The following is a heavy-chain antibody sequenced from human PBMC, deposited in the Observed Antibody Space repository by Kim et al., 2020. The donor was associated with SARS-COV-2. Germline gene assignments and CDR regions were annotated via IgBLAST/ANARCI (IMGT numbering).Heavy chain of an antibody. Sequence: KPTLKSRVTIAVDTSKNQFSMKLSAVTAADTAVYYCARARCGGDCWHFDYWGQGTLVTVSS. D-gene: IGHD2-21*02. J-gene: IGHJ4*02. CDR3: ARARCGGDCWHFDY. V-gene: IGHV4-59*01.